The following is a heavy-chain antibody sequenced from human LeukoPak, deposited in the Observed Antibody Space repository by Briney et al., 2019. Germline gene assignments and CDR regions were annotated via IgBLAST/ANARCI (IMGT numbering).Heavy chain of an antibody. Sequence: GGSLRLSCAASGFTFSSYGMHWVRQAPGKGLEGVANIKQDESEKYYVDSVKGRFTISRDNAKNSLYLQMNSLRAEDTAVYYCARDKIEGPTKLDYWGQGILVTVSS. CDR1: GFTFSSYG. J-gene: IGHJ4*02. D-gene: IGHD1-1*01. V-gene: IGHV3-7*01. CDR3: ARDKIEGPTKLDY. CDR2: IKQDESEK.